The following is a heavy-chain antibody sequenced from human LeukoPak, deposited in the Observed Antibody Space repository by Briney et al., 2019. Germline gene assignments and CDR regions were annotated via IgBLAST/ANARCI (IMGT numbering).Heavy chain of an antibody. CDR3: AKSGSAVVYYFDY. CDR1: GFTFSSYA. D-gene: IGHD5-18*01. Sequence: GGSLRLSCAASGFTFSSYAMSWVRQAPGKGLEWVSAISGSGGSTYYADSVKGRFTISRDNPKNTLYLQMNSLRAEDTAVYYCAKSGSAVVYYFDYWGQGTLVTVSS. V-gene: IGHV3-23*01. CDR2: ISGSGGST. J-gene: IGHJ4*02.